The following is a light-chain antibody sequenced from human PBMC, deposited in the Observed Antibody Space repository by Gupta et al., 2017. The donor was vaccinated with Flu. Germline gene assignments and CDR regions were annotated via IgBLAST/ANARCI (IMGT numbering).Light chain of an antibody. J-gene: IGKJ2*01. CDR3: LQYELRPPYT. Sequence: QKPGRAPKLLIKEACHLQVWVPSRFSGTGSGTHFTFTISGLQFEDFETYYCLQYELRPPYTFGQGTK. CDR2: EAC. V-gene: IGKV1-33*01.